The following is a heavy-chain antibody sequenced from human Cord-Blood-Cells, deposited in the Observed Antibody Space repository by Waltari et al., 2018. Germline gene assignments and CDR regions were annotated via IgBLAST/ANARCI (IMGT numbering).Heavy chain of an antibody. J-gene: IGHJ3*02. CDR1: GYTFTSYG. CDR3: ARDIGFWSGYHNPGAFDI. D-gene: IGHD3-3*01. CDR2: ISAYNGNT. Sequence: QVQLVPSGAEVKKPGASVKVSCKASGYTFTSYGFSWVRSAPGHGLEWMGWISAYNGNTNYAQKLHGRVTMTTDTSTSTAYMELRSLRSDDTAVYYCARDIGFWSGYHNPGAFDIWGQGTMVTVSS. V-gene: IGHV1-18*01.